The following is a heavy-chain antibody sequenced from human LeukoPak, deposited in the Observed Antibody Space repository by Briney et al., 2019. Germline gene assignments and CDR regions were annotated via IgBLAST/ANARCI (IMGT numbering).Heavy chain of an antibody. CDR2: IYYSGSS. J-gene: IGHJ4*02. CDR1: GGSISSYS. CDR3: AGVRIYDSSGFPFDY. Sequence: SETLSLTCTVSGGSISSYSWSWIRQPPGKGLEWIGYIYYSGSSNYNPSLKSRVTISVDTSKNQFSLKLSSVTAADTAVYYCAGVRIYDSSGFPFDYWGQGTLVTVSS. D-gene: IGHD3-22*01. V-gene: IGHV4-59*01.